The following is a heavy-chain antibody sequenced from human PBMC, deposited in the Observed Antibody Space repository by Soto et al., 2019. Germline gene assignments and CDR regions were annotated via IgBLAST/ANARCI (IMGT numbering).Heavy chain of an antibody. CDR1: GFTFSSYA. CDR3: ANLWFGESAGFDY. CDR2: ISGSGGST. V-gene: IGHV3-23*01. Sequence: GGSLRLSSAASGFTFSSYAMSWVRQAPGKGLEWVSAISGSGGSTYYADSVKGRFTISRDNSKNTLYLQMNSLRAEDTAVYYCANLWFGESAGFDYWGQGTLVTVSS. D-gene: IGHD3-10*01. J-gene: IGHJ4*02.